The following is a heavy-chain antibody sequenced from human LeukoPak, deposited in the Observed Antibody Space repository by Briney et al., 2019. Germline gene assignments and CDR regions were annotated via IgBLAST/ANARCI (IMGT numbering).Heavy chain of an antibody. CDR2: INPNSGGT. D-gene: IGHD3-16*02. Sequence: ASVKVSCKASGYTFTGYYMHWVRQAPGQGLEWMGWINPNSGGTNYAQKFQGRVTMTRDTSISTAYMELSWLRSDDTAVYYCARVVVGRLRLGELSLFLGNNWFDPWGQGTLVTVSS. CDR3: ARVVVGRLRLGELSLFLGNNWFDP. CDR1: GYTFTGYY. V-gene: IGHV1-2*02. J-gene: IGHJ5*02.